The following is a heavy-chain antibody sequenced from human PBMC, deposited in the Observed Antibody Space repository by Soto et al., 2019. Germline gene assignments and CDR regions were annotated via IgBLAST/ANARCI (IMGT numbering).Heavy chain of an antibody. Sequence: GASVKVSCKASGYTFTGYYMHWVRQAPGQGLEWMGWINPNSGGTNYAQKFQGRVTMTRDTSISTAYMELSRLRSDDTAVYYCARDFAVGQTVGATKGGALYYYYGMDVWGQGTTVTVSS. CDR1: GYTFTGYY. V-gene: IGHV1-2*02. CDR3: ARDFAVGQTVGATKGGALYYYYGMDV. D-gene: IGHD1-26*01. CDR2: INPNSGGT. J-gene: IGHJ6*02.